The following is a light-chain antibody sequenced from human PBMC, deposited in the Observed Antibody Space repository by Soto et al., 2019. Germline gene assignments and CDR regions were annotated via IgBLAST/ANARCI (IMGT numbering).Light chain of an antibody. CDR2: SVS. V-gene: IGKV3-15*01. CDR3: QQYNVWPQT. CDR1: QSVSSN. Sequence: IVMTQSPGTPSVSPGERVTLSCRASQSVSSNLAWYQQRPGQAPRLLIYSVSSRDTDIPARFSGGGSGTEFTLTINSLQTEDFGVYYCQQYNVWPQTFGQGTKVDIK. J-gene: IGKJ1*01.